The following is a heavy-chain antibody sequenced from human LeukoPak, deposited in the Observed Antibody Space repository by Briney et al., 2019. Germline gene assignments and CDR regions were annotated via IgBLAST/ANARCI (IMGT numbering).Heavy chain of an antibody. CDR3: ASLTPTINYGSGTTIDY. V-gene: IGHV4-34*01. J-gene: IGHJ4*02. D-gene: IGHD3-10*01. CDR1: GGSFSGYY. CDR2: INHSGNT. Sequence: SETLSLTCAVYGGSFSGYYWRWLRQPPGKGVEWGGEINHSGNTNYNPSLKRRVTISVDTSKNQFSLKLSSVTAADTAVYYCASLTPTINYGSGTTIDYWGQGTLVTVSS.